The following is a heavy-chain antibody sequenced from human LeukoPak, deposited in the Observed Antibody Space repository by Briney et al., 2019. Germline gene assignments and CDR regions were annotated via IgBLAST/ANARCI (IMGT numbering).Heavy chain of an antibody. J-gene: IGHJ4*02. D-gene: IGHD3-3*01. CDR3: AREKDFSLWDAAVDY. Sequence: ASVKVSCKASGYTFSTYGIYWVRQAPGQGLEWMGWINAYNGNTNSAQKVQGRVTMTTEISTSTAYMELRSLRLDDTAVYYCAREKDFSLWDAAVDYWGQGTLVTVSS. CDR2: INAYNGNT. V-gene: IGHV1-18*01. CDR1: GYTFSTYG.